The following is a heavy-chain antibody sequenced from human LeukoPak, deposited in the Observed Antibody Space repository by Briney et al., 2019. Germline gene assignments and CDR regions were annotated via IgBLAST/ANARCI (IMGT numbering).Heavy chain of an antibody. CDR1: GFTSSNYG. CDR3: AVRFGVAIV. D-gene: IGHD3-3*01. V-gene: IGHV3-23*01. J-gene: IGHJ4*02. CDR2: IRGSGDTT. Sequence: GGSLRLSCAASGFTSSNYGMSWVRQAPGKGLEWISAIRGSGDTTFYVDSVKGRLSISRDSSKNTLYLQMSSLRVEDTAVYYCAVRFGVAIVWGQGARVTVSS.